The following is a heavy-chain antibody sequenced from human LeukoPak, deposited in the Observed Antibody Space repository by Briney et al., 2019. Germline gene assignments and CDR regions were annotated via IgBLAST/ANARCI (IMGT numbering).Heavy chain of an antibody. CDR2: ISSGSTYI. Sequence: KTGGSLRLSCAASGFTFSTYSMNWVRQAPGKGLEWVSSISSGSTYIYYADSVKGRFTISRDNAKNSLYLQMCSLRAEDTAVYYCARESAYWGQGTLVTVSS. CDR1: GFTFSTYS. J-gene: IGHJ4*02. V-gene: IGHV3-21*01. CDR3: ARESAY.